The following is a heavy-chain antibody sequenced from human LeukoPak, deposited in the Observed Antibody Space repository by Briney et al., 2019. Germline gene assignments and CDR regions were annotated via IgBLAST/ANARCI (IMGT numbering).Heavy chain of an antibody. D-gene: IGHD1-20*01. Sequence: ASVKVSCKASGYTFTSYAMNWVRQAPGQGLEWMGWINTNTGNPTYAQGFTGRFVFSLDTSVSTAYLQISSLKAEDTAVYYCARVLGNWNRQAAAFDIWGQGTMVTVSS. J-gene: IGHJ3*02. CDR3: ARVLGNWNRQAAAFDI. V-gene: IGHV7-4-1*02. CDR1: GYTFTSYA. CDR2: INTNTGNP.